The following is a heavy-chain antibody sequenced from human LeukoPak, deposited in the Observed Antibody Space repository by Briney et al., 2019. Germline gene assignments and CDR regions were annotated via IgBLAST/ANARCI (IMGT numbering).Heavy chain of an antibody. D-gene: IGHD3-22*01. J-gene: IGHJ3*02. CDR2: ISGSGGST. CDR1: GFTFSSYA. Sequence: PGGSLRLSCAASGFTFSSYAMGWVRQAPGKGLEWVSAISGSGGSTYYADSVKGRFTISRDNSKNTLYLQINSLRAEDTAVYYCARTNSGSHGAFDIWGQGTLVTVSS. CDR3: ARTNSGSHGAFDI. V-gene: IGHV3-23*01.